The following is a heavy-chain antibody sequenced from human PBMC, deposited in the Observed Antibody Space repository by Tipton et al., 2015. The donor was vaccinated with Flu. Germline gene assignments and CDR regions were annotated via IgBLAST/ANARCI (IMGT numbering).Heavy chain of an antibody. CDR1: GDSIDSRYY. CDR2: IHREGNS. CDR3: ARRDYSNYVSDPKDWFNS. Sequence: TLSLTCSVFGDSIDSRYYWAWSRLPPGKGLEWIGNIHREGNSYYSPSLKSRVTMSIDRSKNQFSLEMRSVTASDTAVYYWARRDYSNYVSDPKDWFNSWGLGTLVTVSS. J-gene: IGHJ5*01. V-gene: IGHV4-38-2*01. D-gene: IGHD4-11*01.